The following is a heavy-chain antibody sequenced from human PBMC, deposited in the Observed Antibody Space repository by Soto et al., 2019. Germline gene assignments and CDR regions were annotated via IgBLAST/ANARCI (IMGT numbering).Heavy chain of an antibody. CDR3: ARDPLVGVVVPAY. Sequence: SVKVSCKASGGTFSSYTISWVRQAPGQGLEWMGRIIPILGIANYAQKFQGRVTITADKSTSTAYMELSSLRSEDTAVYYCARDPLVGVVVPAYWGQGTLVTVSS. CDR1: GGTFSSYT. V-gene: IGHV1-69*04. D-gene: IGHD2-2*01. CDR2: IIPILGIA. J-gene: IGHJ4*02.